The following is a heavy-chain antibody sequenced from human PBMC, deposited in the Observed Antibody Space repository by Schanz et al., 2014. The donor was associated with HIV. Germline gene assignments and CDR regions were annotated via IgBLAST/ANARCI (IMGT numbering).Heavy chain of an antibody. Sequence: EVQLLESGGGLVQPGGSLRLSCAASGFTFSSYAMTWVRQAPGKGLDWVSTISGSDGDTYYADSVKGRFTISRDNGKNSLFLQMNSLRAEDTAVYYCARLRGFLWFGDHPYSFDYWGQGTLVTVSS. CDR3: ARLRGFLWFGDHPYSFDY. CDR1: GFTFSSYA. D-gene: IGHD3-10*01. CDR2: ISGSDGDT. V-gene: IGHV3-23*01. J-gene: IGHJ4*02.